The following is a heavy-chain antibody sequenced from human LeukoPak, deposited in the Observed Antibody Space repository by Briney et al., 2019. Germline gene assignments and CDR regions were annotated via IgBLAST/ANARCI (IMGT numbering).Heavy chain of an antibody. Sequence: GASVKVSCKASGYTFTSYDINWVRQATGQGLEWMGWMNPNSGNTGYAQKFQGRVTMTRNTSISTAYMELSSLRSEDTAVYYCARVLSIAARLGNYYYYYMDVWGKGTTVTVSS. J-gene: IGHJ6*03. CDR3: ARVLSIAARLGNYYYYYMDV. CDR1: GYTFTSYD. V-gene: IGHV1-8*01. CDR2: MNPNSGNT. D-gene: IGHD6-6*01.